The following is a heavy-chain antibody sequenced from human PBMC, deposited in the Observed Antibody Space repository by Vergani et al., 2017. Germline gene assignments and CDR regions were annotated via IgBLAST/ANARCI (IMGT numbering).Heavy chain of an antibody. CDR2: INSYGSST. D-gene: IGHD3-22*01. CDR3: ARDRENYYDSSGYEYYFDY. Sequence: EVQLVESGGGLAQPGGSLRLSCAASGFTFSSYWMHWVRQAPGKGLVWVSRINSYGSSTTYADSVKGRFTISRDNAKNKLYLQMNSLRAEDTAVYYCARDRENYYDSSGYEYYFDYWGQGTLVTVSS. J-gene: IGHJ4*02. V-gene: IGHV3-74*01. CDR1: GFTFSSYW.